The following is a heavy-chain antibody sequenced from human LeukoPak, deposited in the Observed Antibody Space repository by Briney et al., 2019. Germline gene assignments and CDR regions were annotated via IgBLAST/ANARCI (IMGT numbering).Heavy chain of an antibody. D-gene: IGHD3-3*02. J-gene: IGHJ4*02. Sequence: VKVSCQVSGYTFTDYYMHWVLQAPGKGLEWLGLIDPEDGETIYAEKFQGRVTITADTSTDTAHMELSSLRSEDTAVYYCATGCIFGVVIRRHLKDNLHCWVQGTLVTVSS. CDR2: IDPEDGET. CDR3: ATGCIFGVVIRRHLKDNLHC. CDR1: GYTFTDYY. V-gene: IGHV1-69-2*01.